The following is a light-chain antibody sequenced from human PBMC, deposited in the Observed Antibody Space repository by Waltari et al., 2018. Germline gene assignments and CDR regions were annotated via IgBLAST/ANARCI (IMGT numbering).Light chain of an antibody. CDR3: SAYTRGFLSV. CDR1: SNDR. V-gene: IGLV2-18*02. Sequence: QSALTQPPSVSGSPGQSVTISCTGISNDRVSWYQQPPGTAPKLMIYEVTYRPSGVPERFSGSKAGNTASLTISGLQAEDEAHYYCSAYTRGFLSVFAGGTKLTVL. CDR2: EVT. J-gene: IGLJ2*01.